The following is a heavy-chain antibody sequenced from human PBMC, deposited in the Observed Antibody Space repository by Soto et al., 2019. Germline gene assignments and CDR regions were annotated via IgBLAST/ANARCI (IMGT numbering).Heavy chain of an antibody. Sequence: QVQLQQWGAGLLKPSETLSLTCAVYGGSFSGYYWSWIRQPPGKGLEWIGEINHSGSTNYNPSLKSRVTISVDTSKNQFSLKLSSVTAADTAVYYCARGPHGDYDSSGYNPLDYWGQGTLVTVSS. V-gene: IGHV4-34*01. D-gene: IGHD3-22*01. J-gene: IGHJ4*02. CDR1: GGSFSGYY. CDR2: INHSGST. CDR3: ARGPHGDYDSSGYNPLDY.